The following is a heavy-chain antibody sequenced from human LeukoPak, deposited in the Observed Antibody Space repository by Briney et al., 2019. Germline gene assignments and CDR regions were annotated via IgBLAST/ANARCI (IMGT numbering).Heavy chain of an antibody. CDR2: LSGSGAGT. J-gene: IGHJ4*02. V-gene: IGHV3-23*01. CDR3: AKAELGVDTFFDY. CDR1: GFTFSSYS. Sequence: PGGSLRLSCAASGFTFSSYSMNWVRQAPGRGLEWVATLSGSGAGTYYLDSVQGRFTISRDNSKRTLFLQMNGLRAEDTAFYYCAKAELGVDTFFDYWGQGTLVTVSS. D-gene: IGHD3-3*01.